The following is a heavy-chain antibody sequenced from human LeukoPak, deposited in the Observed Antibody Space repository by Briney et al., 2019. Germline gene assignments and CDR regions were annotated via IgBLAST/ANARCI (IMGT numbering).Heavy chain of an antibody. CDR3: ARTKRGAYQLLSRRWFDP. CDR2: IYYTGST. J-gene: IGHJ5*02. CDR1: GFTVSSNY. V-gene: IGHV4-59*02. D-gene: IGHD2-2*01. Sequence: PGGSLRLSCAASGFTVSSNYMSWVRQPPGKGLEWIGGIYYTGSTYSTPSLKSRATISVDTSKNQFSLKLSSVTAADTAVYYCARTKRGAYQLLSRRWFDPWGQGTLVTVSS.